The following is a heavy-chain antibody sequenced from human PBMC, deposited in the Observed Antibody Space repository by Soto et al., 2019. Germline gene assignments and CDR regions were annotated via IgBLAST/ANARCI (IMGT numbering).Heavy chain of an antibody. CDR3: ARDYYGSGSYNPFYYYYGMDV. CDR2: IYSGGST. J-gene: IGHJ6*02. D-gene: IGHD3-10*01. V-gene: IGHV3-66*01. Sequence: PGGSLRLSCAASGFTVSSNYMSWVRQAPGKGLEWVSVIYSGGSTYYADSVKGRFTISRDNSKNTLYLQMNSLRAEDTAVYYCARDYYGSGSYNPFYYYYGMDVWGQGTTVTVSS. CDR1: GFTVSSNY.